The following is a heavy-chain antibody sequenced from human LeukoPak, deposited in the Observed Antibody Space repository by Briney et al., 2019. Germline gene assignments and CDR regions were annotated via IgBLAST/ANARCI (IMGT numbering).Heavy chain of an antibody. D-gene: IGHD3-22*01. CDR2: IYYSGST. J-gene: IGHJ4*02. Sequence: SETLSLTCTVSGGSISSNSYYWDWIRQPPGKGLEWIGSIYYSGSTYYNPSLKSRVTISVDTSKNQFSLKLSSVTAADTAVYYCAREYYYDSSGYSYDYWGQGTLVTVSS. CDR3: AREYYYDSSGYSYDY. CDR1: GGSISSNSYY. V-gene: IGHV4-39*02.